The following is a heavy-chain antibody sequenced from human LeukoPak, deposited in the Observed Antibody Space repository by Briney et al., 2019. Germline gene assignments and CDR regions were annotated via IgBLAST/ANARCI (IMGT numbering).Heavy chain of an antibody. CDR3: ARGVGAYNWFDP. V-gene: IGHV4-4*07. J-gene: IGHJ5*02. CDR1: GDSISNNY. CDR2: IFSSGST. D-gene: IGHD1-26*01. Sequence: SETLSLTCTVSGDSISNNYWAWIRQPAGKGPEWIGRIFSSGSTDYNRSLKSRVTISVDKSKNQISLKLTSVTAADTAVYYCARGVGAYNWFDPWGQGTLVTVSS.